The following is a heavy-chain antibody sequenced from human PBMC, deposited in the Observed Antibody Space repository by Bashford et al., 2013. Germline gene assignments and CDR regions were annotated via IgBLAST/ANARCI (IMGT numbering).Heavy chain of an antibody. V-gene: IGHV3-21*01. Sequence: GSLRLSCAASGFTFRNSWMSWVRQAPGTGLEWVSSISSSGDYSYYADSLKGRFTISRDNAKNSLYLQMNSLRAEDTAVYYCARGHYSARGSRIAFDIWGQGTMVTVSS. CDR2: ISSSGDYS. CDR1: GFTFRNSW. J-gene: IGHJ3*02. D-gene: IGHD2-21*01. CDR3: ARGHYSARGSRIAFDI.